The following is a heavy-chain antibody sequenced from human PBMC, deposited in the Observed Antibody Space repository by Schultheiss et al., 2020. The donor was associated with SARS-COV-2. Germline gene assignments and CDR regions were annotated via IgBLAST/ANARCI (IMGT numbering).Heavy chain of an antibody. J-gene: IGHJ5*02. CDR2: IYYSGST. Sequence: SETLSLTCTVSGGSISSGGYYWSWIRQHPGKGLEWIGYIYYSGSTYYNPSLKSRVTISMDTSENQLSLRLNSVTAADTAVYYCARDKFAPYAILGGHWFDTWGQGTLVTVSS. D-gene: IGHD3-9*01. CDR3: ARDKFAPYAILGGHWFDT. CDR1: GGSISSGGYY. V-gene: IGHV4-31*03.